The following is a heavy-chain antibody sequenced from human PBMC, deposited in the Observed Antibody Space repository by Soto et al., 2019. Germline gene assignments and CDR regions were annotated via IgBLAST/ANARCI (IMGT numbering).Heavy chain of an antibody. CDR3: ASLTRTVWDAFDI. CDR2: INHSGST. J-gene: IGHJ3*02. D-gene: IGHD3-16*01. V-gene: IGHV4-34*01. CDR1: GGSFSGYY. Sequence: SETLSLTCAVYGGSFSGYYWSWIRQPPGKGLEWIGEINHSGSTNYNPSLKSRVTISVDTSKNQFSLKLSSVTAADTAVYYCASLTRTVWDAFDIWGQGTMVTVSS.